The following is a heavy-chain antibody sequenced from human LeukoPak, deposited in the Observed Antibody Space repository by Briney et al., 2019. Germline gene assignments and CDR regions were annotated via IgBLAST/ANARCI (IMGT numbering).Heavy chain of an antibody. D-gene: IGHD6-19*01. CDR2: IWYDGSNT. V-gene: IGHV3-30*02. CDR1: GLTFSFYG. Sequence: GGSLRLSCAASGLTFSFYGMHWVRQAPGKGLEWVTYIWYDGSNTYYADSVKGRFTISRDNSKNTLYLQMNSLRAEDTAVYYCAKDRRYSTGWARDFDYWGQGTLVTVSS. CDR3: AKDRRYSTGWARDFDY. J-gene: IGHJ4*02.